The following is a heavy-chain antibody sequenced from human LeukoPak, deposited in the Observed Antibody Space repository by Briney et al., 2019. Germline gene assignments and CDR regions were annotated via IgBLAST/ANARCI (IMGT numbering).Heavy chain of an antibody. D-gene: IGHD3-3*01. CDR3: ARGPYYDFWSGYYREGYMDV. Sequence: ASVKVSCKASGYTFTSYYIHWVRQAPGQGLEWMGIINPSGDNRNYAQKFQGRVAMTRNTSISTAYMELSSLRSEDTAVYYCARGPYYDFWSGYYREGYMDVWGKGTTVTVSS. CDR1: GYTFTSYY. J-gene: IGHJ6*03. V-gene: IGHV1-46*01. CDR2: INPSGDNR.